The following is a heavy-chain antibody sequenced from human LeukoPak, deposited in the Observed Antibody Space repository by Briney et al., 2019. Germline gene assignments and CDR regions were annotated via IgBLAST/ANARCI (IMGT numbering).Heavy chain of an antibody. V-gene: IGHV5-10-1*01. CDR1: GYSFTNYW. Sequence: GESLKISCKGSGYSFTNYWISWVRQMPGKGLEWMGRIDPSDSYTKYSPSFEGHVTISVDMSISTAFLQWNSLKASDSAMYYCAMGASKVTTDFANYWGQGTQVAVSS. D-gene: IGHD4-17*01. CDR3: AMGASKVTTDFANY. CDR2: IDPSDSYT. J-gene: IGHJ4*02.